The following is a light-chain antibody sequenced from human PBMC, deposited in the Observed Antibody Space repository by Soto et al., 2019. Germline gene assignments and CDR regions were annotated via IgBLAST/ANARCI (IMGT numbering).Light chain of an antibody. J-gene: IGLJ2*01. V-gene: IGLV1-51*01. CDR2: DSN. Sequence: QSVLTQPPSVSAAPGQKVTISCSGSSSNIGNNYVSWYQQLPGTAPKLLIYDSNKRPSGIPDRFSGSKSGTSATLGITGLQTGDEADYYCATWDSSLTGEVFGGGTKLTVL. CDR1: SSNIGNNY. CDR3: ATWDSSLTGEV.